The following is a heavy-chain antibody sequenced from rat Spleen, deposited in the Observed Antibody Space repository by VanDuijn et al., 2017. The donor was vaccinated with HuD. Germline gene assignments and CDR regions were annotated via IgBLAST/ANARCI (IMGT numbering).Heavy chain of an antibody. J-gene: IGHJ2*01. Sequence: EVQLVESGGGLVQPGRSLKLSCAASGFTFSDYYMAWVRQAPKKGLEWVASISYEGSSSSYGDSVKGRFTISRDNAKSTLYLQMDSLRSEDTATYYCARQWDYWGQGVMVTVSS. V-gene: IGHV5-22*01. CDR3: ARQWDY. CDR1: GFTFSDYY. CDR2: ISYEGSSS.